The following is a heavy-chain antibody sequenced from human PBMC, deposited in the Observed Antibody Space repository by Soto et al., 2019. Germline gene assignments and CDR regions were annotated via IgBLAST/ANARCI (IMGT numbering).Heavy chain of an antibody. CDR1: GFTFGDYA. CDR2: IRSKAYGGTT. V-gene: IGHV3-49*03. CDR3: TRVVPTVSYYYYGMDV. D-gene: IGHD4-17*01. Sequence: TGGSLRLSCTASGFTFGDYAMSWFRQAPGKGLEWVGFIRSKAYGGTTEYAASVKGRFTISRDDSKSIAYLQMNSLKTEDTAVYYCTRVVPTVSYYYYGMDVWGQGTTVTVSS. J-gene: IGHJ6*02.